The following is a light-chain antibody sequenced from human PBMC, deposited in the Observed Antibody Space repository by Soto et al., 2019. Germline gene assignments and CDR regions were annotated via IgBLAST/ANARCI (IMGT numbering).Light chain of an antibody. Sequence: EIVMTQSPATLSVSPGERATLSCRASQSVSSNLAWYQQKPGQAPRLLIYGASTRATGIPDRFSGSGSGTEFTLTISSLQSEDLAVYYCQQYNNWWTFGKGTKVEIK. J-gene: IGKJ1*01. CDR3: QQYNNWWT. V-gene: IGKV3-15*01. CDR1: QSVSSN. CDR2: GAS.